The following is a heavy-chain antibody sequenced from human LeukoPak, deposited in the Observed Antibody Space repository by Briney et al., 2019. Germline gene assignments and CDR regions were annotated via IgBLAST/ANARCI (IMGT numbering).Heavy chain of an antibody. CDR2: INAGNGYT. J-gene: IGHJ5*02. D-gene: IGHD3-22*01. V-gene: IGHV1-3*01. Sequence: GASVKVSCKASGYTFTTYATHWVRQAPGQRLEWMGWINAGNGYTKSSQRFQGRVTMTTDTSTSTAYMELRSLRSDDTAVYYCARDQGPYYYDSSGSGFDPWGQGTLVTVSS. CDR3: ARDQGPYYYDSSGSGFDP. CDR1: GYTFTTYA.